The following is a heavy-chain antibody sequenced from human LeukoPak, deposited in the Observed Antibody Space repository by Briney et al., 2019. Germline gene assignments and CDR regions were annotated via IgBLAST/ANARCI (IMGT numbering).Heavy chain of an antibody. CDR1: GFSFSNFW. CDR3: ATEAYDF. D-gene: IGHD3-16*01. CDR2: IYNDGSIT. Sequence: GGSLRLSCVGSGFSFSNFWIRWVRQAPGKGLVWVSRIYNDGSITNYADSVKGRFTISRDNAKNVVYLQMDSLTAEDTAVYYCATEAYDFWGQGTLVTVSS. V-gene: IGHV3-74*01. J-gene: IGHJ4*02.